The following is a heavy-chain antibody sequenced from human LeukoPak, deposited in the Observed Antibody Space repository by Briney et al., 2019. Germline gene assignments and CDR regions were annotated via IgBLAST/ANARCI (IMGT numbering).Heavy chain of an antibody. D-gene: IGHD2-2*01. V-gene: IGHV3-30-3*01. Sequence: PGGSLRLSCAASGFTFSTYSLHWVRQAPGRGLEWVAVISSDGSNKYFADSVKGRFTISRDNSKNTLFLQMTSLRTEDTAVYYCARQSPYCIHTSCYDPYDAFDIWGQGTMVTVSS. J-gene: IGHJ3*02. CDR3: ARQSPYCIHTSCYDPYDAFDI. CDR1: GFTFSTYS. CDR2: ISSDGSNK.